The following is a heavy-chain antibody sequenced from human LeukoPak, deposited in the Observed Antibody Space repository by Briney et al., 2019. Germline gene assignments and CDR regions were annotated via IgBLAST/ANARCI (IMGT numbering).Heavy chain of an antibody. CDR2: ISTSNGNT. J-gene: IGHJ6*02. CDR3: ARWHDSRGAVWYYYGMDV. V-gene: IGHV1-18*01. D-gene: IGHD3-22*01. Sequence: ASVKVSCKASGYTFTNYGISWLRQAPGEGLDWVGWISTSNGNTHYPQKFQGRVTMTTDTSTSTAYLELRGLRSDDTAVYYCARWHDSRGAVWYYYGMDVWGQGTTVTVSS. CDR1: GYTFTNYG.